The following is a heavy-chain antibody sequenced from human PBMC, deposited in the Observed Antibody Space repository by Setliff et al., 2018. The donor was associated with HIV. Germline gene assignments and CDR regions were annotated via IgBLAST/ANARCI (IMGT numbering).Heavy chain of an antibody. V-gene: IGHV3-48*04. CDR1: GFTLSHYS. Sequence: PGGSLRLSCAAPGFTLSHYSMNWVRQAPGKGLEWVSYIGGRGSTIYYADSVKGRFTISRDSAHNSLYLQMNSLRVDDTAVYYCARDPVATIPRGFDIWGQGTMVTVSS. CDR3: ARDPVATIPRGFDI. D-gene: IGHD5-12*01. CDR2: IGGRGSTI. J-gene: IGHJ3*02.